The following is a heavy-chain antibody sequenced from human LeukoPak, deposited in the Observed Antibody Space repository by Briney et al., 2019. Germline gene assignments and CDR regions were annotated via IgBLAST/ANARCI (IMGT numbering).Heavy chain of an antibody. J-gene: IGHJ5*02. CDR2: IYYSGST. Sequence: PSQTLSLTCTVSGGSISSSSYDWGWLRQPPGKGLEWIGYIYYSGSTNYHPSLKSRVTISVDTSKNQFSLKLSSVTAADTAVYYCASTGRGWFGASSWFDPWGQGTLVTVSS. CDR3: ASTGRGWFGASSWFDP. V-gene: IGHV4-61*05. D-gene: IGHD3-10*01. CDR1: GGSISSSSYD.